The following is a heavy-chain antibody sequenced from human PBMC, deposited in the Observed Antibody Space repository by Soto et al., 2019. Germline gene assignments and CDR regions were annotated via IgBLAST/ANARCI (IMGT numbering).Heavy chain of an antibody. V-gene: IGHV3-23*01. CDR3: AKDHYYDSSGYYSY. J-gene: IGHJ4*02. CDR2: ISGSGGST. D-gene: IGHD3-22*01. Sequence: GGSLRLSCAASGFTFSSYAMSWVRQAPGKGLEWVSAISGSGGSTYYADSVKGRFTISRDNSKNTLYLQMNSLRAEDTAVYYCAKDHYYDSSGYYSYWGQGTLVIVSS. CDR1: GFTFSSYA.